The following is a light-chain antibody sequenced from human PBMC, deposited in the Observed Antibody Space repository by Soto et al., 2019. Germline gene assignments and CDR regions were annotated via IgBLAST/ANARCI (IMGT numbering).Light chain of an antibody. CDR3: QSYDRSHVV. CDR1: SSNIGAGYD. V-gene: IGLV1-40*01. CDR2: AND. Sequence: QSALTQPPSVSGAPGQRVTISCTGSSSNIGAGYDVLWYQQLPGTAPKLLIYANDIRPSGVPDRFSGSKSGTSASLAITGLQAEDEADYYCQSYDRSHVVFGGGTKVTVL. J-gene: IGLJ2*01.